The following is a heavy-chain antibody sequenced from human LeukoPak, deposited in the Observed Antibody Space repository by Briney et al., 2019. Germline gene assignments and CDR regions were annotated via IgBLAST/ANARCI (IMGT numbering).Heavy chain of an antibody. D-gene: IGHD2-15*01. CDR3: ARGSYCSGGSCYSTY. CDR2: ISSNGGTT. Sequence: GGSLRLSCAASGFTFSSSAMHWVRQAPGKGLEYVSAISSNGGTTYYANSVKGRFTISRDNSKNTLYLQMGSLRAEDMAVYYCARGSYCSGGSCYSTYWGQGTLVTVSS. CDR1: GFTFSSSA. V-gene: IGHV3-64*01. J-gene: IGHJ4*02.